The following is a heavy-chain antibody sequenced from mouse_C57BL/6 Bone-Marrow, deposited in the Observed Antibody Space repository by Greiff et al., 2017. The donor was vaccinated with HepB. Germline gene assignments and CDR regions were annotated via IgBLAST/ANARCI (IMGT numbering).Heavy chain of an antibody. CDR1: GFTFTDYY. J-gene: IGHJ1*03. D-gene: IGHD1-1*01. Sequence: EVQRVESGGGLVQPGGSLSLSCAASGFTFTDYYMSWVRQPPGKALEWLGFIRNKANGYTTEYSATVKGRITISRDNSQSILYLQMNALRAEDSATYYCARVYGSSYRYFDVWGTGTTVTVSS. CDR2: IRNKANGYTT. V-gene: IGHV7-3*01. CDR3: ARVYGSSYRYFDV.